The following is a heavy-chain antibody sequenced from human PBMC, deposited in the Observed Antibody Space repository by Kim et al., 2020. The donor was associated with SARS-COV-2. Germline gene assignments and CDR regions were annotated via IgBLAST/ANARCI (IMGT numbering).Heavy chain of an antibody. J-gene: IGHJ4*02. D-gene: IGHD5-18*01. V-gene: IGHV1-18*01. CDR3: ARDRGYSYGSALDY. Sequence: AQKLQGRVTMPTDTSTSTAYMELGSLRSDDTAVYYCARDRGYSYGSALDYWGQGTLVTVSS.